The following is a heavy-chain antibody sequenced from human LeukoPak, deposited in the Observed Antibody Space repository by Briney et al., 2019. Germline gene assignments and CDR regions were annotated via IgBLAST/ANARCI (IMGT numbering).Heavy chain of an antibody. CDR3: ARDAPQVPAAGVLAS. J-gene: IGHJ5*02. CDR2: MYSGGDT. D-gene: IGHD6-13*01. CDR1: GFTVSDNY. V-gene: IGHV3-53*01. Sequence: GGSLRLSCAASGFTVSDNYMSWVRQAPGKGPEWVSVMYSGGDTYYADSVKGRFTFSRDISKNTLYLQMNGLRTQDTAMYYCARDAPQVPAAGVLASWGQGTLVTVSS.